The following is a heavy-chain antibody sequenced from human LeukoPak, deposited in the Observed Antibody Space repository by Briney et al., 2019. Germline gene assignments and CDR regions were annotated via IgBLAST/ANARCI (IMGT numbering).Heavy chain of an antibody. CDR3: AREDLKLPHNWFDP. V-gene: IGHV4-4*07. CDR2: ITSAGDT. CDR1: GGSISPYF. J-gene: IGHJ5*02. Sequence: PSETLSLTCTVSGGSISPYFWSWIRQPAGKGLEWIGRITSAGDTVYNPSLRGRVTMSLDTSKNQFSLILNSVTASDTALYYCAREDLKLPHNWFDPWGQGTLVTVSP.